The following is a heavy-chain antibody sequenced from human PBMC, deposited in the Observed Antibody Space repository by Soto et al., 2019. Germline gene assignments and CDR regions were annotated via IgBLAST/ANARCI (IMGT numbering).Heavy chain of an antibody. V-gene: IGHV4-30-4*01. D-gene: IGHD2-2*01. Sequence: SETLSLTCTVSGVSISSGDYYWVWIRHPPGKGLGWIGYSYYSGSTYYNPSLKSRVTISVDTSKNQFSLKLSSVTAADTAAYYCAREGVPAYYYYGMDVWGQGTTVTVSS. CDR3: AREGVPAYYYYGMDV. CDR1: GVSISSGDYY. CDR2: SYYSGST. J-gene: IGHJ6*02.